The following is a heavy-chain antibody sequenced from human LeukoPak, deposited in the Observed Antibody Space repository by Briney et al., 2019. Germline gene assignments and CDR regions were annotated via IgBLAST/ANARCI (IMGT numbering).Heavy chain of an antibody. V-gene: IGHV4-59*01. D-gene: IGHD6-13*01. Sequence: TSETLSLTCTVSGGSISNYWWSWIRQPPGKGLEWIGYVFDSGSTNYNPSLKSRVTISVDTSKKQFTLKVSSVTAADTAAYYCARGYSSSWNYLDYWGQGTLVTVSS. CDR2: VFDSGST. CDR3: ARGYSSSWNYLDY. CDR1: GGSISNYW. J-gene: IGHJ4*02.